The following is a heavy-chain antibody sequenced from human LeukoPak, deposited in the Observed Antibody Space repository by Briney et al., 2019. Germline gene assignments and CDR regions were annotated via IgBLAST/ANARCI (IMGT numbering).Heavy chain of an antibody. CDR3: ARAVVTATHDY. CDR1: GYTFTSYG. CDR2: INPNSGGT. J-gene: IGHJ4*02. Sequence: ASVKVSCKASGYTFTSYGISWVRQAPGQGLEWMGRINPNSGGTNYAQKFQGRVTMTRDTSISTAYMELSRLRSDDTAVYYCARAVVTATHDYWGQGTLVTVSS. V-gene: IGHV1-2*06. D-gene: IGHD2-21*02.